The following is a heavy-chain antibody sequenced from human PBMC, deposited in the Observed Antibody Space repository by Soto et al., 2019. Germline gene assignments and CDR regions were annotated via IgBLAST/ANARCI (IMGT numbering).Heavy chain of an antibody. CDR3: ARVQYSGAHFKQAFDI. D-gene: IGHD5-12*01. J-gene: IGHJ3*02. CDR1: GYTFTSYA. Sequence: QVQLVQSGAEVKKPGASVKISCKASGYTFTSYAVHWVRQAPGQRLEWMGWIHAGNGYTKYSQNFHGRVTITRETSARTVYMELSSLRSEDTAVYYCARVQYSGAHFKQAFDIWGQGTMVAVSS. CDR2: IHAGNGYT. V-gene: IGHV1-3*01.